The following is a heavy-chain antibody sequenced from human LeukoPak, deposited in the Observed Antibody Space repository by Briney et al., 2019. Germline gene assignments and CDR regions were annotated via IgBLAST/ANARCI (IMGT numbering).Heavy chain of an antibody. D-gene: IGHD5-12*01. V-gene: IGHV1-18*01. CDR1: AYTFSSYG. CDR3: ARGDSGYDFAPFDY. J-gene: IGHJ4*02. Sequence: VASVKVSCKASAYTFSSYGINWVRQAPGQGLEWRGWITIYNGNTNYAQKLQGRVTMTTDTSTSTAYMELRSLRSDDTAVYYCARGDSGYDFAPFDYWGQGTLVTVSS. CDR2: ITIYNGNT.